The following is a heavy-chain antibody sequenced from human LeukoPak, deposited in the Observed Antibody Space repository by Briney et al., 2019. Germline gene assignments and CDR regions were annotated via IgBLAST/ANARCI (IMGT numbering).Heavy chain of an antibody. Sequence: GRSLRLSCAASGLSFSSYSRSCGRHAPGKGLEWVSSISSSSSYIYYADSVKGRFTISRDNAKNSLYLQMNSLRAEDTAVYYCARAVPAATTGFDYWGQGTLVTVSS. D-gene: IGHD2-2*01. V-gene: IGHV3-21*01. CDR3: ARAVPAATTGFDY. CDR2: ISSSSSYI. CDR1: GLSFSSYS. J-gene: IGHJ4*02.